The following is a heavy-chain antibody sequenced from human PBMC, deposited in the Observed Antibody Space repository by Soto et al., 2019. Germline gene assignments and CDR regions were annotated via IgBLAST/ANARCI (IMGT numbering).Heavy chain of an antibody. CDR1: GFTFGTYS. CDR2: IGYSASPV. J-gene: IGHJ4*02. V-gene: IGHV3-48*01. Sequence: GGSLRLSCAASGFTFGTYSLNWVRQAPGKGLEWISYIGYSASPVSYADSVKGRFTISRDNARNSLYLQMTSLRADDTAVYYCARDWSYVFDYWGQGILVTVSS. CDR3: ARDWSYVFDY. D-gene: IGHD3-16*01.